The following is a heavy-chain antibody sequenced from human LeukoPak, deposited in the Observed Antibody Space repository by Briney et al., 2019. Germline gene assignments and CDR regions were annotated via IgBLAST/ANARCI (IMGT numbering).Heavy chain of an antibody. Sequence: PGGSLRLSCAASGFTFITYWMSWVRQAPGKGLEWVANINQDGGTEYYVDSVKGRFTISSDNARNSLYLQMHSLRADDTGIYYCAREQRWSFDSWGQGTLVTVSS. D-gene: IGHD4-23*01. J-gene: IGHJ4*02. CDR2: INQDGGTE. CDR1: GFTFITYW. CDR3: AREQRWSFDS. V-gene: IGHV3-7*01.